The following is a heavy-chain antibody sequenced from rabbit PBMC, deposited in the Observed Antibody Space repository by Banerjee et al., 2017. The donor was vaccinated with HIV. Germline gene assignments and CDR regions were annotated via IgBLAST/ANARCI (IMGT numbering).Heavy chain of an antibody. V-gene: IGHV1S47*01. J-gene: IGHJ4*01. CDR1: GFYSGD. CDR3: ARDGGSSVYTQYYFNL. CDR2: IDNGDGST. D-gene: IGHD8-1*01. Sequence: QQQLVESGGGLVKPGASLTLTCTASGFYSGDMCWVRQAPGKGPEWIACIDNGDGSTYYANWVNGRFTISRSTSLNTVTLQMTSLTAADTATYFCARDGGSSVYTQYYFNLWGPGTLVTVS.